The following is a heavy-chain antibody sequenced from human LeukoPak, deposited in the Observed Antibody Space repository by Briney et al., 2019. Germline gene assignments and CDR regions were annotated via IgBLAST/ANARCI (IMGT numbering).Heavy chain of an antibody. J-gene: IGHJ4*02. D-gene: IGHD1-1*01. V-gene: IGHV4-39*07. CDR2: IYYSGST. CDR3: ARGTRGSDSSFDF. CDR1: GDSNDNNSFY. Sequence: PSETLSLTCTVSGDSNDNNSFYWGWIRQPPGKGLEWIGNIYYSGSTYYNPSLKGRVTTSVDTSKKQFSLKLSSVTAADTAVYYCARGTRGSDSSFDFWGQGTLVTVSS.